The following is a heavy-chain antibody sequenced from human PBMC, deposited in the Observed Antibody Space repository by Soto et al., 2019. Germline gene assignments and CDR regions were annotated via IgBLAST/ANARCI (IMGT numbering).Heavy chain of an antibody. Sequence: QVQLVESGGGVVQPGRSLRLSCAASGFIFSPYGIHWVRQAPGKGLEWVALIRNDGSDKYYAESVAGRFTISRDNSKSTVYLQMNGLRAEDTALYFCARAPRMAPFDIWGQGTMVTVSS. CDR3: ARAPRMAPFDI. V-gene: IGHV3-33*01. J-gene: IGHJ3*02. CDR2: IRNDGSDK. CDR1: GFIFSPYG.